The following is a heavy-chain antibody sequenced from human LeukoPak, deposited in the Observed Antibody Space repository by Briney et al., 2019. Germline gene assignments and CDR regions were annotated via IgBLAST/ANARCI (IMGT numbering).Heavy chain of an antibody. Sequence: WETLSLTCAVSGYSISSGYYWGWIRQTPGKGLEWIGSIYHSGSTYYNPSLKIRVTISVDTPKNQFSLKLSSVTAANTAVYYCARQGIMLFGVVILNYHYMDVWGKGTTVTVSS. J-gene: IGHJ6*03. D-gene: IGHD3-3*01. V-gene: IGHV4-38-2*01. CDR1: GYSISSGYY. CDR3: ARQGIMLFGVVILNYHYMDV. CDR2: IYHSGST.